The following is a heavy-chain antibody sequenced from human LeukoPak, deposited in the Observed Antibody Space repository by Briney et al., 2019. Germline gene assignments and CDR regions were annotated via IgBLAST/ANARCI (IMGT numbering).Heavy chain of an antibody. V-gene: IGHV2-5*02. CDR1: GFSLSTSGVG. J-gene: IGHJ3*02. CDR3: ARIWFGELFGGAFDI. CDR2: IYWDDDK. Sequence: SGPTLVKPTQTLTLTCTFSGFSLSTSGVGVDWIRQPPGKALEWLALIYWDDDKRYSPSLKSRLTITKDTSKSQVVLTMTNMDPVDTATYYCARIWFGELFGGAFDIWGQGTMVTVSS. D-gene: IGHD3-10*01.